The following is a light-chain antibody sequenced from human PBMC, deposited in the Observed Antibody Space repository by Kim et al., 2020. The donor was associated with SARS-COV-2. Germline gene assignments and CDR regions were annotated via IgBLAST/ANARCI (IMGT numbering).Light chain of an antibody. Sequence: QSVLTQPPSVSAAPGQKVTISCSGSSSNIGNTYVSWYQQVPGTAPKLLMYANYERPSGIPDRFSASKSGTSATLDITGLQTGDEADYYCGAWDNNLSAYVFGTGTKVTVL. CDR3: GAWDNNLSAYV. CDR2: ANY. J-gene: IGLJ1*01. V-gene: IGLV1-51*01. CDR1: SSNIGNTY.